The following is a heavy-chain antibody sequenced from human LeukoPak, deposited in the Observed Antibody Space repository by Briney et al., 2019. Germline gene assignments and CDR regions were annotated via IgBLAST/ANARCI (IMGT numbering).Heavy chain of an antibody. CDR1: GFSFGSYD. V-gene: IGHV3-21*01. CDR2: ITTSSSYI. J-gene: IGHJ6*02. CDR3: ASHIVVVTAIRYYAMDV. D-gene: IGHD2-2*01. Sequence: GGSLRLSCAASGFSFGSYDMNWVRQAPGKGLEWVSSITTSSSYIYYADSVKGRFTVSRDNAMNSLYLQMNSLRAEDTAVYYCASHIVVVTAIRYYAMDVWGQGTTVTVSS.